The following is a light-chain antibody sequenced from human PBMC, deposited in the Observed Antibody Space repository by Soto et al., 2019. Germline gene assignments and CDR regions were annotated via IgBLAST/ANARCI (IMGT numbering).Light chain of an antibody. Sequence: EMVLTQSPGTLSLSPGERATLSCRASQSVSSSYLAWYQQKPGQAPRLLIYGASSRATGIPDRFSGSGSGTDFTLTISRLEPEDFAVYYCQQYASWLTVGGWTKVEIK. V-gene: IGKV3-20*01. J-gene: IGKJ4*02. CDR1: QSVSSSY. CDR2: GAS. CDR3: QQYASWLT.